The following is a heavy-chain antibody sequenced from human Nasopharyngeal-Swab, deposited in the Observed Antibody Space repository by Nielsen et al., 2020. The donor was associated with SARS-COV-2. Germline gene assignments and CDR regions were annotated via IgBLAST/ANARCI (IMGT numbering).Heavy chain of an antibody. Sequence: ASVKVSCKASGDTFSSHSISWVRQAPGQGLEWMGVINPSIYSTTYAQKFQGRVSMTRDTSTSTVYMGVSSLTSEDTAMYFCARDFYGSGTYYFDYWGQGTLVTVSS. CDR2: INPSIYST. J-gene: IGHJ4*02. CDR1: GDTFSSHS. CDR3: ARDFYGSGTYYFDY. V-gene: IGHV1-46*01. D-gene: IGHD3-10*01.